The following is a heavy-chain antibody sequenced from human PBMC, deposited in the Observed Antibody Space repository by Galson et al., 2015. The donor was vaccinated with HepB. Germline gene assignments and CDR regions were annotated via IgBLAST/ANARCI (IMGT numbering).Heavy chain of an antibody. CDR2: ISWNSGSI. D-gene: IGHD1-26*01. CDR1: GFTFSSYS. J-gene: IGHJ3*02. V-gene: IGHV3-9*01. CDR3: TRSYSRHDAFDI. Sequence: SLRLSCAASGFTFSSYSMNWVRQAPGKGLEWVSGISWNSGSIGYADSVKGRFTISRDNAKNSLYLQMNSLRAEDTALYYCTRSYSRHDAFDIWGQGTMVTVSS.